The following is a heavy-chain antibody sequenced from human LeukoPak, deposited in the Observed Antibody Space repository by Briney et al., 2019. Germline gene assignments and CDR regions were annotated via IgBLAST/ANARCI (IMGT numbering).Heavy chain of an antibody. CDR2: IYYSGST. Sequence: PSETLSLTCTVSGGSISSSSYYWGWIRQPPGKGLEWIGSIYYSGSTYYNPSLKSRVTISVDTSKNQFSLKLSSVTAADTAVYYCARALLTQGAFDIWGQGTMVTVSS. CDR1: GGSISSSSYY. J-gene: IGHJ3*02. V-gene: IGHV4-39*01. CDR3: ARALLTQGAFDI. D-gene: IGHD2/OR15-2a*01.